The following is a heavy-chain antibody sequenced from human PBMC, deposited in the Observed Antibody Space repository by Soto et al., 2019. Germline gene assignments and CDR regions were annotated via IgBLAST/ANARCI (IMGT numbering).Heavy chain of an antibody. D-gene: IGHD6-13*01. J-gene: IGHJ6*02. CDR3: ARAKAGTDDHQGMDV. V-gene: IGHV1-69*15. Sequence: QVQLVQSGAEVKKPGSSVKVSCTGSGGLFNSYAVSWVRQAPGHGLEWMGRNVPIFGTPNSAQKFQGRVTITADESTSTAYSDLSSLRSEDTAMYYCARAKAGTDDHQGMDVWRQGTTVIVSS. CDR1: GGLFNSYA. CDR2: NVPIFGTP.